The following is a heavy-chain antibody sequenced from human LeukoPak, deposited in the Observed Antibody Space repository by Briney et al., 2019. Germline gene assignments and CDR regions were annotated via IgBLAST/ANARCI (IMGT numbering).Heavy chain of an antibody. J-gene: IGHJ1*01. V-gene: IGHV4-4*07. CDR1: GGSISSYY. CDR2: IYTSGST. Sequence: SETLSLTCTVSGGSISSYYWSWIRQPAGKGLEWIGRIYTSGSTNYNPSLKSRVTMSVDTSKNQFSLKLSSVTAADTAVYYCARAGKGDSSGYYYAQYFQHWGQGTLVTVSS. D-gene: IGHD3-22*01. CDR3: ARAGKGDSSGYYYAQYFQH.